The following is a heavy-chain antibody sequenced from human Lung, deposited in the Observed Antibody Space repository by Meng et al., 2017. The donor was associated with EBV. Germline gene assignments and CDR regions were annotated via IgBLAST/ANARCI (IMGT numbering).Heavy chain of an antibody. V-gene: IGHV4-30-2*05. Sequence: GSGPGLVKPSQNPSLTCAVSSGSISSETSSWNWIRQRPGKGLEWIGFVYRSGSTYYNPSLKSLVTISVDTSKNQFSLKLSSVTAADTAVYYCARVVAGRYNWFDPWGQGTLVTVSS. D-gene: IGHD6-6*01. J-gene: IGHJ5*02. CDR2: VYRSGST. CDR1: SGSISSETSS. CDR3: ARVVAGRYNWFDP.